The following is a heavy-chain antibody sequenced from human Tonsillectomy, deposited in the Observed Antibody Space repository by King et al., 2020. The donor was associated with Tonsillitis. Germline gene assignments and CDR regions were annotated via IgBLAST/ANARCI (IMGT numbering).Heavy chain of an antibody. Sequence: VQLVESGGGVVRPGGSLRLSCAASGFTFDDYGMSWVRQAPGKGLEWGSGVTWNRGSTGYADSVQGRFTISRDNAKNSLYLQMSSLRAEDTALYFCASQGPIVGADDAFDIWGQGTMVTVSS. J-gene: IGHJ3*02. CDR1: GFTFDDYG. V-gene: IGHV3-20*04. CDR2: VTWNRGST. CDR3: ASQGPIVGADDAFDI. D-gene: IGHD1-26*01.